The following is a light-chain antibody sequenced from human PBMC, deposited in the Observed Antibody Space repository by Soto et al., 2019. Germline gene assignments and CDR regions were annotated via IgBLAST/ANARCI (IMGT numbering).Light chain of an antibody. V-gene: IGKV1-9*01. CDR1: QDITSY. CDR2: GAS. Sequence: DIQMTQSPSTLSASVGDRVTITCRASQDITSYLAWYQQKPGKAPNLLIYGASTLQSGVPSRFSGSGSGTDFTLTISSLQPEDSASYCCQQSYSSWATFGGGTKVDIK. J-gene: IGKJ4*01. CDR3: QQSYSSWAT.